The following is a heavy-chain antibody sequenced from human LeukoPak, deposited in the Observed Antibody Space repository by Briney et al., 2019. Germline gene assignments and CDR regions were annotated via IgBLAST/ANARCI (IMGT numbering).Heavy chain of an antibody. Sequence: GGSLRLSCAASGFTFSSYSMNWVRQAPGKGLEWVSSISSSSSYIYYADSVKGRFTISRDNAKNSLCLQMNSLRAEDTAVYYCARDPDTHYYDSSGYYQPPAYFQHWGQGTLVTVSS. CDR2: ISSSSSYI. D-gene: IGHD3-22*01. V-gene: IGHV3-21*01. CDR3: ARDPDTHYYDSSGYYQPPAYFQH. CDR1: GFTFSSYS. J-gene: IGHJ1*01.